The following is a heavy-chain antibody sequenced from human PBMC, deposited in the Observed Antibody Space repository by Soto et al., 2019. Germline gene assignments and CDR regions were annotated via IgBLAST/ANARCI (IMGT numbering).Heavy chain of an antibody. Sequence: PSETLSLTCTVSGGSINNHYWSWIRQPPGKGLEWIGYIYYTGSTNYNPSLKSRVTMSVDTSKNRFSLKLTSLTAADTAVYYCARDNVVVAAQTYYYYMDVWGKGTTVTVSS. J-gene: IGHJ6*03. V-gene: IGHV4-59*11. CDR3: ARDNVVVAAQTYYYYMDV. D-gene: IGHD2-15*01. CDR1: GGSINNHY. CDR2: IYYTGST.